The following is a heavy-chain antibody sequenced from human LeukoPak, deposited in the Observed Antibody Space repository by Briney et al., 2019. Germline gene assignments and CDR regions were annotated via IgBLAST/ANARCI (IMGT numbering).Heavy chain of an antibody. Sequence: ASVKVSCKASGYTFTSYDINWVRQATGQGLEWMGWMNPNSGNTGYAQKFQGRVTMTRDASISTAYMELSRLRSDDTAVYYCARDRGYCSSTSCYEFDPWGQGTLVTVSS. CDR1: GYTFTSYD. D-gene: IGHD2-2*01. J-gene: IGHJ5*02. CDR3: ARDRGYCSSTSCYEFDP. CDR2: MNPNSGNT. V-gene: IGHV1-8*01.